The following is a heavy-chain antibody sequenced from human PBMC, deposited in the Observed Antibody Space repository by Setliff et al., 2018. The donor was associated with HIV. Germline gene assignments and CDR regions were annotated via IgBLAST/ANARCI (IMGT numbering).Heavy chain of an antibody. V-gene: IGHV1-69*10. J-gene: IGHJ1*01. Sequence: SVKVSCKSSGGTFSSHGISWVRQAPGQGLEWMGGTIPVLNIANYAQKFQGRVTLTADKSTDTVYMELRSLRSDDTAAYYCARGWSEETTMFQVESFQQWGQGTLVTVSS. CDR3: ARGWSEETTMFQVESFQQ. CDR2: TIPVLNIA. D-gene: IGHD3-10*02. CDR1: GGTFSSHG.